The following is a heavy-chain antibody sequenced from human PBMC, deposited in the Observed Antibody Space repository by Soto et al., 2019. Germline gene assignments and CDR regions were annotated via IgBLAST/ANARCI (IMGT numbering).Heavy chain of an antibody. CDR3: ARDGVVVVAATKDAFDI. J-gene: IGHJ3*02. Sequence: QVQLVESGGGVVQPGRSLRLSCAASEFTFSSYAMHWVRQAPGKGLEWVAVISYDGSNKYYADSVKGRFTISRDNSKNTLYLQMNSLRAEDTAVYYCARDGVVVVAATKDAFDIWGQGTMVTVSS. D-gene: IGHD2-15*01. CDR2: ISYDGSNK. CDR1: EFTFSSYA. V-gene: IGHV3-30-3*01.